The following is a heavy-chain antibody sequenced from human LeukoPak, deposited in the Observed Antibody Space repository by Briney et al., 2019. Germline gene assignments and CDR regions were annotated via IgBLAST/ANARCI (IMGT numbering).Heavy chain of an antibody. Sequence: PGGSLRLSCAASGFTFSSYSMNWVRQAPGKGLEWVSSISSSSSYIYYADSVKGRFTISRDNAKNSLYLQMNSLRDEDTAVYYCAIMHGYYDGTGYWVQWGQGTLVTVSS. CDR1: GFTFSSYS. CDR3: AIMHGYYDGTGYWVQ. D-gene: IGHD3-22*01. V-gene: IGHV3-21*04. CDR2: ISSSSSYI. J-gene: IGHJ1*01.